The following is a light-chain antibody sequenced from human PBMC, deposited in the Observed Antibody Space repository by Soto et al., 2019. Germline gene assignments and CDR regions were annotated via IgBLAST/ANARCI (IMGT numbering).Light chain of an antibody. J-gene: IGKJ1*01. CDR1: QTISSW. V-gene: IGKV1-5*03. Sequence: DIQMTQSPSTLSGSVGDRVTITCRASQTISSWLAWYQQKPGKAPKLLIYKASTLKSGVPSRFSGSGSGTEFTLTISSLEPEDFAVYYCQHRFNWPWTFGQGTKVDI. CDR2: KAS. CDR3: QHRFNWPWT.